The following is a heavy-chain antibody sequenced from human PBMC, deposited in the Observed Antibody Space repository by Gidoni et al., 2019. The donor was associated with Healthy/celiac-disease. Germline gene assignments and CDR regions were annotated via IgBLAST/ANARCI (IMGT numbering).Heavy chain of an antibody. D-gene: IGHD3-22*01. Sequence: QAPGKGLEWVAVISYDGSNKYYADSVKGRFTISRDNSKNTLYLQMNSLRAEDTAVYYCARARYYYDSSGYPYWYFDLWGRGTLVTVSS. V-gene: IGHV3-30-3*01. CDR3: ARARYYYDSSGYPYWYFDL. CDR2: ISYDGSNK. J-gene: IGHJ2*01.